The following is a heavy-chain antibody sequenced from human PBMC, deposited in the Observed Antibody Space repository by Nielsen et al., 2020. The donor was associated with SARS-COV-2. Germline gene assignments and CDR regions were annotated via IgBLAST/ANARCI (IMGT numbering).Heavy chain of an antibody. J-gene: IGHJ4*02. CDR2: INPNSGGT. Sequence: ASVKVSCKASGYTFTGYYMHWVRQAPEQGLEWMGRINPNSGGTNYAQKFQGWVTMTRDTSISTAYMELSRLRSDDTAVYYCARGLGYYDFWSGYHSTYYFDYWGQGTLVTVSS. V-gene: IGHV1-2*04. D-gene: IGHD3-3*01. CDR1: GYTFTGYY. CDR3: ARGLGYYDFWSGYHSTYYFDY.